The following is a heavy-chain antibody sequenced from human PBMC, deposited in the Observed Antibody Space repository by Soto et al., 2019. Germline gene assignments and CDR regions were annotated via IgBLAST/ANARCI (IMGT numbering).Heavy chain of an antibody. CDR3: ARPRNPYCRSTSCYMAFDI. CDR1: GYTFTSYY. J-gene: IGHJ3*02. CDR2: SIPIFGTG. D-gene: IGHD2-2*02. V-gene: IGHV1-69*13. Sequence: SVKVSCKASGYTFTSYYMHWVRQAPGQGLEWMGGSIPIFGTGNYAQKFQGRVTITADEATSTAYMELSSLRSEDTAVYYCARPRNPYCRSTSCYMAFDIWG.